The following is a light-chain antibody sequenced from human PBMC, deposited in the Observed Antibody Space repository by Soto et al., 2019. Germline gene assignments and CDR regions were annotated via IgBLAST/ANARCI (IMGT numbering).Light chain of an antibody. Sequence: DVMMTQTTLSLSVAPGQPASISCKSSQXLLHITGETFLFWYLQKPGQSPQLLIYGVSTRVSGVPDRFSGSGSGTDFTLEISRVETDDVGIYYCMQSTQLPPTFGQGTRLEI. J-gene: IGKJ5*01. CDR1: QXLLHITGETF. CDR2: GVS. CDR3: MQSTQLPPT. V-gene: IGKV2D-29*02.